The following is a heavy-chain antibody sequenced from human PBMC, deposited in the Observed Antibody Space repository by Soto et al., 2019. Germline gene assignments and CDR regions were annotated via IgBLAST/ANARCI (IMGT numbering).Heavy chain of an antibody. J-gene: IGHJ6*02. V-gene: IGHV3-30*18. CDR2: ISYDGSNK. CDR3: AKVRLRFGTQTDRYYYYSMDV. D-gene: IGHD3-10*01. Sequence: QVQLVESGGGVVQPGRSLRLSCAASGFTFSSYGMHWVRQAPGKGLEWVAVISYDGSNKYYADSVKGRFTISRDNSKNTRYLQMNSLRAEDTAVYYCAKVRLRFGTQTDRYYYYSMDVWGQGTTVTVSS. CDR1: GFTFSSYG.